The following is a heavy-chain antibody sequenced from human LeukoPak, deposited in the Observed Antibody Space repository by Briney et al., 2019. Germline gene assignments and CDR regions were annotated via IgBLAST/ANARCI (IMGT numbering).Heavy chain of an antibody. CDR1: GFTFSSYG. V-gene: IGHV3-30*18. D-gene: IGHD1-26*01. CDR2: ISYDGSNK. J-gene: IGHJ4*02. Sequence: GRSLRLSCAASGFTFSSYGMHWVRQAPGKGLEWVAVISYDGSNKYYADSVKGRFTISRDNSKNTLYLQMNSLRAEDTAVYYCAKAGVGGFLDYWGQGTLVTVSS. CDR3: AKAGVGGFLDY.